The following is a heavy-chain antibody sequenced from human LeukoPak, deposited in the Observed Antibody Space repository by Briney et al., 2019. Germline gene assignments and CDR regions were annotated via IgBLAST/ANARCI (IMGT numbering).Heavy chain of an antibody. V-gene: IGHV4-31*03. J-gene: IGHJ4*02. CDR2: IYYSGST. D-gene: IGHD4-11*01. CDR1: GGSISSGGYY. CDR3: ARWGYSAFDI. Sequence: NSSETLSLTCTVSGGSISSGGYYWSWIRQHPGKGLEWIGYIYYSGSTYYNPSLKSRVTISVDTSKNQFSLKLSSVTAADTAVYYCARWGYSAFDIWGQGTLVTVSS.